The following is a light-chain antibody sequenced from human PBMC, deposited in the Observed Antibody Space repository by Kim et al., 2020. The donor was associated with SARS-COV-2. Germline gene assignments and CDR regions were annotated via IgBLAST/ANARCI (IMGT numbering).Light chain of an antibody. J-gene: IGKJ4*01. CDR3: HQYYSTPLT. V-gene: IGKV4-1*01. CDR2: WAS. CDR1: QSVLYSSNNKTY. Sequence: ATINCKSSQSVLYSSNNKTYLAWYQQKPGQPPKLLIYWASTRESGVPDRFSGSGSGTDFTLTISSLQAEDVAIYYYHQYYSTPLTFGGGTKVDIK.